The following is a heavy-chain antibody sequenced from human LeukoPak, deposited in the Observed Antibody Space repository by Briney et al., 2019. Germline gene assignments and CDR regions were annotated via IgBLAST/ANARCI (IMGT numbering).Heavy chain of an antibody. J-gene: IGHJ4*02. D-gene: IGHD2-21*02. CDR1: GFTFRSYA. CDR3: ATSYCGGNCYSTFAF. Sequence: GGSLRLSCAASGFTFRSYAMSWVRQAPGKGLEWVSGISGSGGSTYYADSVKGRFTISRDNSKNTLYLQMYSLRADDTAVYYCATSYCGGNCYSTFAFWGQGTLVTVSS. CDR2: ISGSGGST. V-gene: IGHV3-23*01.